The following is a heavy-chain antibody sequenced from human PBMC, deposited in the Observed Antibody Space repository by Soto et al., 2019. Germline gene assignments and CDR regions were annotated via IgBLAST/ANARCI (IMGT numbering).Heavy chain of an antibody. D-gene: IGHD2-2*01. CDR2: ISHDGSNK. CDR1: GFTFSSYA. CDR3: VKDRLRHCVSSSCYLLDF. V-gene: IGHV3-30-3*01. Sequence: SLRLSCAASGFTFSSYAMHWVRQAPGKGLEWVAVISHDGSNKYYADSVKGRFTISRDNSKNTLYLQMTSLRGDDTAVYYCVKDRLRHCVSSSCYLLDFWGQGTPVTVSS. J-gene: IGHJ4*02.